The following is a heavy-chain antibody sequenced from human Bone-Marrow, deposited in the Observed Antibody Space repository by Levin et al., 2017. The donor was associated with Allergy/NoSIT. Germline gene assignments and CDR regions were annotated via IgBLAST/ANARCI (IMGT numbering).Heavy chain of an antibody. J-gene: IGHJ4*02. CDR1: GFTLSSFW. D-gene: IGHD3-9*01. CDR2: ISDDGNTI. V-gene: IGHV3-74*01. CDR3: GRDLSGYSDY. Sequence: SGGSLRLSCAVSGFTLSSFWMHWVRQAPGKGLVWVSRISDDGNTIYYADFVKGRFTISRDYAKNTLYLQMNSLRAEDTGVYYCGRDLSGYSDYWGQGALVTVSS.